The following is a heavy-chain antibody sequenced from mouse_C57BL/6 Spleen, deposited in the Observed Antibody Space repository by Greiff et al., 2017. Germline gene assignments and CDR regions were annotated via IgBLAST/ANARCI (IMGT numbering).Heavy chain of an antibody. J-gene: IGHJ1*03. CDR1: GYTFTSYW. Sequence: VQLQQPGAELVMPGASVKLSCKASGYTFTSYWMHWVKQRPGQGLEWIGEIDPSDSYTNYNQKFKGKSTLTVDKSSSTAYMQLSSLTAEDSAVYCCARDELSTVIATDWYFDVWGTGTSVTVSS. D-gene: IGHD1-1*01. V-gene: IGHV1-69*01. CDR3: ARDELSTVIATDWYFDV. CDR2: IDPSDSYT.